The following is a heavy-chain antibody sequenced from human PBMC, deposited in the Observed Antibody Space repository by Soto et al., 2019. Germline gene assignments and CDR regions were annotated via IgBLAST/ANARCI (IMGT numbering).Heavy chain of an antibody. D-gene: IGHD5-18*01. CDR1: GFIFKTYW. CDR3: ARGGRNTAYGMDV. Sequence: GGSLRLSCATSGFIFKTYWMSWVRQAPGKGLEWVAVIWYDGSNKYYADSVKGRFTISRDNSKNTLYLQMNSLRAEDTAVYYCARGGRNTAYGMDVWGQGTTVTVSS. V-gene: IGHV3-33*08. CDR2: IWYDGSNK. J-gene: IGHJ6*02.